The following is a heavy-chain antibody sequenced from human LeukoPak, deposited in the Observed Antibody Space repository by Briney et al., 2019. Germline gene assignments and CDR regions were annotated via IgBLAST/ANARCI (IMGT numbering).Heavy chain of an antibody. CDR3: ARVQAGYSYGYMPD. V-gene: IGHV4-59*01. Sequence: PSETLSLTCTVSGGSISSYYWSWIRQPPGKGLEWIGYIYYSGSTNYNPSLKSRVTISVDTSKNQFSLKLSSVTAADTAVYYCARVQAGYSYGYMPDWGQGTLVTVSS. CDR1: GGSISSYY. J-gene: IGHJ4*02. D-gene: IGHD5-18*01. CDR2: IYYSGST.